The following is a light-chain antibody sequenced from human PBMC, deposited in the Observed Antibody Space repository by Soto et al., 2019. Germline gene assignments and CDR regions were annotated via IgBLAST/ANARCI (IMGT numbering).Light chain of an antibody. CDR1: QSLLYNNTYNY. CDR3: MQALQSLT. Sequence: EIVMTQSPLTLPVNPGAPASIYCRSGQSLLYNNTYNYLDWYVQKPGQSPQLLIYFGSNRAPGVPDRFSGSGSGTDFTLKINRVEAEDVGTYYCMQALQSLTFGQGTRLEIK. CDR2: FGS. J-gene: IGKJ5*01. V-gene: IGKV2-28*01.